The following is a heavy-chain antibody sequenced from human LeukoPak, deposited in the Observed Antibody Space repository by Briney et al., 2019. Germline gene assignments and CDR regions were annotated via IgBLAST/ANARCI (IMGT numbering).Heavy chain of an antibody. CDR1: GYTFTGYY. V-gene: IGHV1-2*02. Sequence: ASVKVSCKASGYTFTGYYMHWVRQAPGQGLEWMGWINPNSGGTNYAQKLQGRVTMTRDTSISTAYMELSRLRSDDTAVYYCAREYSGYRRMDVWGKGTTVTVSS. D-gene: IGHD5-12*01. CDR2: INPNSGGT. J-gene: IGHJ6*04. CDR3: AREYSGYRRMDV.